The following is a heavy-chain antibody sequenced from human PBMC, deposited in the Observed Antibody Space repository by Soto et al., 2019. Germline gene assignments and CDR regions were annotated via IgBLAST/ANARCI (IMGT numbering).Heavy chain of an antibody. CDR1: GFIFSANY. D-gene: IGHD6-25*01. CDR2: IGGTSNVI. V-gene: IGHV3-11*01. J-gene: IGHJ4*02. CDR3: ARVGLSAADFDY. Sequence: GGSLRLSCEASGFIFSANYMTWIRQAPGKGLEWVSYIGGTSNVIYYADSVKGRFTISRDNAKNSLYLQMNSLRAEDTAVYYCARVGLSAADFDYWGQGAPVTVSS.